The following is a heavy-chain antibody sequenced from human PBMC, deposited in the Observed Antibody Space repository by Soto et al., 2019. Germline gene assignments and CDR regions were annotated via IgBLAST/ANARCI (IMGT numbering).Heavy chain of an antibody. CDR1: GFIFSANY. D-gene: IGHD6-25*01. CDR2: IGGTSNVI. V-gene: IGHV3-11*01. J-gene: IGHJ4*02. CDR3: ARVGLSAADFDY. Sequence: GGSLRLSCEASGFIFSANYMTWIRQAPGKGLEWVSYIGGTSNVIYYADSVKGRFTISRDNAKNSLYLQMNSLRAEDTAVYYCARVGLSAADFDYWGQGAPVTVSS.